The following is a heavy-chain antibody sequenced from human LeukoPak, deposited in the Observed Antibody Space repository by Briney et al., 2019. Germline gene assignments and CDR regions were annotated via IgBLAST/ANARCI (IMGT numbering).Heavy chain of an antibody. CDR2: IGANGAT. Sequence: GGSLRFSCVVSGFTFNDYAMNWVRQAPGKGLEWVSAIGANGATFYKDSVEGRFTISRDRANNAVYLQMNSLRAEDSATYYCAKRGPGPLPGSYDHWGQGTLVTVSS. CDR1: GFTFNDYA. J-gene: IGHJ4*02. CDR3: AKRGPGPLPGSYDH. V-gene: IGHV3-23*01. D-gene: IGHD1-26*01.